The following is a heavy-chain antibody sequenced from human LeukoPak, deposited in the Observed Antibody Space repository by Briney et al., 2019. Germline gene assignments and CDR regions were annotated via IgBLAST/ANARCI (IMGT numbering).Heavy chain of an antibody. V-gene: IGHV4-4*02. Sequence: PSGTLSLTCDVSGGSISNTNWWSWVRQPPGQGLEWIGEVSLAGQTNYNPSLNGRVTMSLDESSNQLSLRLTSVTAADTAMYYCARGFWDSGSYLGMDVWGHGATVTVSS. J-gene: IGHJ6*02. CDR1: GGSISNTNW. CDR3: ARGFWDSGSYLGMDV. CDR2: VSLAGQT. D-gene: IGHD1-26*01.